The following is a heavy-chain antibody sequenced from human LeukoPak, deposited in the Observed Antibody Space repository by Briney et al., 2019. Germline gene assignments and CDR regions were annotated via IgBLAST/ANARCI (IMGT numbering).Heavy chain of an antibody. CDR3: AKAFRYYDSSGYPFDY. V-gene: IGHV3-21*01. D-gene: IGHD3-22*01. J-gene: IGHJ4*02. Sequence: AGGSLRLSCAASGFTFSSYSMNWVRQAPGKGLEWVSSISSSSSYIYYADSVKGRFTISRDNAKNSLYLQMNSLRAEDTAVYYCAKAFRYYDSSGYPFDYWGQGTLVTVSS. CDR2: ISSSSSYI. CDR1: GFTFSSYS.